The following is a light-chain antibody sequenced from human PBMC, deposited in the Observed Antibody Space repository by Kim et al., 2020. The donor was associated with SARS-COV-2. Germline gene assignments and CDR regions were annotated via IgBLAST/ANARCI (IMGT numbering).Light chain of an antibody. CDR1: SSDVGGYTY. CDR3: LSYAGIKNYV. J-gene: IGLJ1*01. V-gene: IGLV2-8*01. CDR2: EVN. Sequence: QSALTQPPSASGSPGQSVTISCTGTSSDVGGYTYVSWYQQHPGKAPKLMIYEVNKRPSGVPDRFSGSKSSNTASLTVSALQAEDAADYYCLSYAGIKNYVFGTGTKVTVL.